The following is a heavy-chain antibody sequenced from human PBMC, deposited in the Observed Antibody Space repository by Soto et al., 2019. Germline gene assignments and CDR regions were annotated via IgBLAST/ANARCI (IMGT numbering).Heavy chain of an antibody. D-gene: IGHD3-10*01. CDR1: GYTFTSYA. J-gene: IGHJ6*02. Sequence: VASVKVSFTASGYTFTSYAMHWVRQAPGQRLEWMGWINAGNGNTKYSQKFQGRVTITRDTSASTAYMELSSLRSEDTAVYYCARSGYYYGSGSYYYYYGMDVWGQGTTVTVSS. CDR2: INAGNGNT. CDR3: ARSGYYYGSGSYYYYYGMDV. V-gene: IGHV1-3*01.